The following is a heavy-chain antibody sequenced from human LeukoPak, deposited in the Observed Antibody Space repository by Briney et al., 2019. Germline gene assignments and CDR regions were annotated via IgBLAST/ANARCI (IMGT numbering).Heavy chain of an antibody. CDR2: IYYSGST. CDR3: ARHRPPRRYFDL. CDR1: GGSISSGGYY. V-gene: IGHV4-31*03. J-gene: IGHJ2*01. Sequence: SQTLSLTCTVSGGSISSGGYYWSWIRQHPGKGLEWIGYIYYSGSTYYNPSLKSRVTISVDTSKNQFSLKLSSVTAADTAVYYCARHRPPRRYFDLWGRGTLVTVSS.